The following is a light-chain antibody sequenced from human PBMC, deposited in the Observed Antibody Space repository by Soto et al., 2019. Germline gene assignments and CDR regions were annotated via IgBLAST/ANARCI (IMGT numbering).Light chain of an antibody. CDR3: QQYGSSPWT. CDR1: QSVGSSH. CDR2: GAS. J-gene: IGKJ1*01. V-gene: IGKV3-20*01. Sequence: EIVLTQSPGTLSLSPGERATLSCRASQSVGSSHLAWYQQKPGQAPRLLIYGASSRATGIPDRFSGSGSGTDFTLTISRLEPEDSAVYYCQQYGSSPWTFDQGTKVEIK.